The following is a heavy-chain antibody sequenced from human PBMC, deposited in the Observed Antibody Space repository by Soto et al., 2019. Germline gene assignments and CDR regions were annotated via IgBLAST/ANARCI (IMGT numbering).Heavy chain of an antibody. V-gene: IGHV3-23*01. CDR2: ISGSGGST. D-gene: IGHD4-17*01. CDR1: GFSFSSHA. CDR3: AKVFSTVTTNYAFDI. Sequence: EVQLLESGGGLVQPGGSLRLSCAASGFSFSSHAMSWVRQAPGKGLEWVSVISGSGGSTYYADSVKGRFTISRDNSKNTLYLQMNSLRAEDTAVYYCAKVFSTVTTNYAFDIWGQGTMVTVSS. J-gene: IGHJ3*02.